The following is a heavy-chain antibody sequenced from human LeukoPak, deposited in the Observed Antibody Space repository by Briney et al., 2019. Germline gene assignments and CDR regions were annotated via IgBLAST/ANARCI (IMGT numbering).Heavy chain of an antibody. D-gene: IGHD5-24*01. CDR2: IIPILGIA. Sequence: SVKVSCKASGCTFSSYAISWVRQAPGQGLEWMGRIIPILGIANYAQKFQGRVTITADKSTSTAYMELSSLRSEDTAVYYCARGGDGYPYYFDYWGQGTLVTVSS. CDR1: GCTFSSYA. V-gene: IGHV1-69*04. CDR3: ARGGDGYPYYFDY. J-gene: IGHJ4*02.